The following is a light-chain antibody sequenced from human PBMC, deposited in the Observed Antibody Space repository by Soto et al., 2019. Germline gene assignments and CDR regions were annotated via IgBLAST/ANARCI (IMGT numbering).Light chain of an antibody. Sequence: QSALTQPPSASGSPGQSVTISCTGTSSDVGKYDYVSWYQQHPRKAPKLIISEVINRPSGVPDRFSASKSGNTASLTISGLQAEDEADYYCASKAGSSRHVVFGGGTKLTVL. CDR1: SSDVGKYDY. CDR3: ASKAGSSRHVV. J-gene: IGLJ2*01. CDR2: EVI. V-gene: IGLV2-8*01.